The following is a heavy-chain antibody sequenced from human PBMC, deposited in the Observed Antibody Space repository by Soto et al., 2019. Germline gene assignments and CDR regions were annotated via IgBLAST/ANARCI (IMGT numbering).Heavy chain of an antibody. Sequence: SGPTLVNPTQTPTLTRTFSGFSLSTSGVGVGWIRQPPGKALEWLALIYWNDDKRYSPSLKSRLTITKDTSKNQVVLTMTNMDPVDTATYYCAHIESSWRLMDVWGQGTTVTVSS. J-gene: IGHJ6*02. CDR3: AHIESSWRLMDV. CDR2: IYWNDDK. CDR1: GFSLSTSGVG. D-gene: IGHD6-13*01. V-gene: IGHV2-5*01.